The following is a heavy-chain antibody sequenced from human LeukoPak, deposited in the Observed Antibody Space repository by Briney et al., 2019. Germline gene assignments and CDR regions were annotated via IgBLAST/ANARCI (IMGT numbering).Heavy chain of an antibody. Sequence: GGSLRLSCAASGFTFSSYSMNWVRQAPGKGLEWVSSISSSSSYIYYADSVKGRFTISRDNAMNSLYLQMNSLRAEDTAVYYCARVSNYYDAFDIWGQGTMVTVSS. J-gene: IGHJ3*02. D-gene: IGHD1-7*01. CDR1: GFTFSSYS. V-gene: IGHV3-21*01. CDR3: ARVSNYYDAFDI. CDR2: ISSSSSYI.